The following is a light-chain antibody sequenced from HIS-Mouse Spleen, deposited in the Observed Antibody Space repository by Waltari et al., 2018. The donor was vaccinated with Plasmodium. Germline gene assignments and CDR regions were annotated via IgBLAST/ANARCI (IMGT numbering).Light chain of an antibody. V-gene: IGLV3-21*02. Sequence: SYVLTQPPSVSVAPGPTARITCGGNNIGRKSVHWYQQKPGQAPVLVVYDGSDRPSGIPERFSGSNSGNTATLTISRVEAGDEADYYCQVWDSSSDHYVFGTGTKVTVL. CDR3: QVWDSSSDHYV. J-gene: IGLJ1*01. CDR2: DGS. CDR1: NIGRKS.